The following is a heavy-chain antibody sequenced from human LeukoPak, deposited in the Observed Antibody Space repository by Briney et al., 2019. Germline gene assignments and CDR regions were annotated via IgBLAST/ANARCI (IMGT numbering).Heavy chain of an antibody. V-gene: IGHV3-23*01. CDR1: GFTFSSYA. J-gene: IGHJ4*02. Sequence: GGSLRLSCAASGFTFSSYAMSWVRQAPGKGLEGVSAISGSGGSTYYADSVKGRFTISRHNSKNTLYLQMNSLRAEDTAVYYCAKGSEQQLVFSYFDYWGQGTLVTVSS. CDR3: AKGSEQQLVFSYFDY. D-gene: IGHD6-13*01. CDR2: ISGSGGST.